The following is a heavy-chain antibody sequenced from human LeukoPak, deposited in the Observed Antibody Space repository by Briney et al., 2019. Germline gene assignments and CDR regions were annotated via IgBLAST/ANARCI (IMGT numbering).Heavy chain of an antibody. V-gene: IGHV4-59*11. CDR1: GGSLSNHY. CDR2: VYYLGST. Sequence: SETLSLTWTVSGGSLSNHYWSWLRQSPGEGLEWIGQVYYLGSTSYNPSFKSRVTISLDTSKNQLSLKLTSVTAADTAVYFCAREKGGYRGHFGSWGQGTLVTVSS. J-gene: IGHJ4*02. CDR3: AREKGGYRGHFGS. D-gene: IGHD3-16*02.